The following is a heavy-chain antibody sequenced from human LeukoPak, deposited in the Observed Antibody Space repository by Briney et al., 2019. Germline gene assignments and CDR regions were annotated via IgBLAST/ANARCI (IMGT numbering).Heavy chain of an antibody. J-gene: IGHJ4*02. CDR1: GFSFDTYR. Sequence: GGSLRLSCAASGFSFDTYRMDWVRQAPGKGLEWVSYISSSSDLIYYADSVKGRFTISRDNAKNSLYLQMNSLRAEDTAVYYCTRDPTRRFDYWGQGTLVTVSS. V-gene: IGHV3-48*01. CDR2: ISSSSDLI. D-gene: IGHD2-15*01. CDR3: TRDPTRRFDY.